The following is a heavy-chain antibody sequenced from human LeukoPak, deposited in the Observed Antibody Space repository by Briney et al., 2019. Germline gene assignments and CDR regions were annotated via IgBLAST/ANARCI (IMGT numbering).Heavy chain of an antibody. CDR2: IYYSGST. J-gene: IGHJ4*02. Sequence: KPSETLSLTCTVSGGSISSYYWSWIRQPPGKGLEWIGYIYYSGSTNYNPSLKSRVTISVDTSKNQFSLKLSSVTAADTAVYYCARADVWFGVDYWGQGTLVTVSS. CDR1: GGSISSYY. D-gene: IGHD3-10*01. V-gene: IGHV4-59*01. CDR3: ARADVWFGVDY.